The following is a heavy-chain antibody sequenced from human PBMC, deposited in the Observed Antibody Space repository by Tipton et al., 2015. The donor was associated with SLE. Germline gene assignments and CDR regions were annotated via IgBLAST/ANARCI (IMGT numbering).Heavy chain of an antibody. V-gene: IGHV3-21*01. Sequence: GSLRLSCAASGFTFSSYSMNWVRQAPGKGLEWVSSISSSSSYIYYADSVKGRFTISRDNAKNSLYLQMNSLRAEDTAVYYCARGVLGQYYFDYWGQGTLVTVSS. CDR3: ARGVLGQYYFDY. D-gene: IGHD1/OR15-1a*01. J-gene: IGHJ4*02. CDR1: GFTFSSYS. CDR2: ISSSSSYI.